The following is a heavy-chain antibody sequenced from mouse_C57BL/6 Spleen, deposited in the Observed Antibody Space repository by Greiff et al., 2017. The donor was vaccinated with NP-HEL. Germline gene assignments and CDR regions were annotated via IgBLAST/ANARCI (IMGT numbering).Heavy chain of an antibody. CDR3: ARDYYGFDY. CDR1: GFTFSDYY. J-gene: IGHJ2*01. Sequence: EVKVVESEGGLVQPGSSMKLSCTASGFTFSDYYMAWVRQVPEKGLEWVANINYDGSSTYYLDSLKSRFIISRDNAKNILYLQMSSLKSEDTATYYCARDYYGFDYWGQGTTLTVSS. D-gene: IGHD1-1*01. CDR2: INYDGSST. V-gene: IGHV5-16*01.